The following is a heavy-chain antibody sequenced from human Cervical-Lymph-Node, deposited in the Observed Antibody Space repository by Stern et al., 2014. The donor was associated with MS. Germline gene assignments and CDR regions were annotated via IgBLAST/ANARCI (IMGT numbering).Heavy chain of an antibody. Sequence: VQLVESGAEMKKPGSSVTVSCEASRDTFSRYAFSWVRQAPGQGLEWMGGIIPNFGTVEYAQKFQGRVTITADESTSTAYMELRSLTSADTAVYFCARSEVQGFNGMDVWGQGTTVTVSS. V-gene: IGHV1-69*01. J-gene: IGHJ6*02. CDR1: RDTFSRYA. CDR2: IIPNFGTV. CDR3: ARSEVQGFNGMDV.